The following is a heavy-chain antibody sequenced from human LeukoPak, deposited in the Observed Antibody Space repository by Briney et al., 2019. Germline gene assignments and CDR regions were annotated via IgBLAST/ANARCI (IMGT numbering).Heavy chain of an antibody. V-gene: IGHV1-69*13. CDR1: GGTFSSYA. CDR3: ARVSYGGNSLHNWFDP. J-gene: IGHJ5*02. D-gene: IGHD4-23*01. CDR2: IIPIFGTA. Sequence: ASVKVSCKASGGTFSSYAISWVRQAPGQGLEWMGGIIPIFGTANYARKFQGRVTITADESTSTAYMELSSLRSEDTAVYYCARVSYGGNSLHNWFDPWGQGTLVTVSS.